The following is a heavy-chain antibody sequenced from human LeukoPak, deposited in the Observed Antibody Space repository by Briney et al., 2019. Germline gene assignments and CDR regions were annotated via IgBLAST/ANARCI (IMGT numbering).Heavy chain of an antibody. CDR2: ISAYNGNT. D-gene: IGHD3-22*01. J-gene: IGHJ3*02. CDR3: ASSVYYYDSSGYYLDAFDI. Sequence: ASVKVSYKASGYTFTSYGISWVRQAPGQGLEWMGWISAYNGNTNYAQKLQGRVTMTTDTSTSTAYMELRSLRSDDTAVYYCASSVYYYDSSGYYLDAFDIWGQGTMVTVSS. CDR1: GYTFTSYG. V-gene: IGHV1-18*01.